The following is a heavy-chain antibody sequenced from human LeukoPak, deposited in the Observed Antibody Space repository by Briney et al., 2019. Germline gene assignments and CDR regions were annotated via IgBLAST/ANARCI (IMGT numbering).Heavy chain of an antibody. CDR2: ISAYNGNT. D-gene: IGHD6-19*01. Sequence: GASVKVSCKASGYTFTSYGISWVRQAPGQGLEWMGWISAYNGNTNYAQKLQGRVTMTTDTSTSTAYMELRSLRSDDTAVHYCARIHGSGPYNYYYYYMDVWGKGTTVTVSS. J-gene: IGHJ6*03. V-gene: IGHV1-18*01. CDR3: ARIHGSGPYNYYYYYMDV. CDR1: GYTFTSYG.